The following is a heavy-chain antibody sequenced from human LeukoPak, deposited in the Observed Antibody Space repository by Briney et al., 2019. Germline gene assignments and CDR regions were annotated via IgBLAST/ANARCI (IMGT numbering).Heavy chain of an antibody. CDR3: AKDFPPGDPFFLTGYYTEWGYFDY. J-gene: IGHJ4*02. D-gene: IGHD3-9*01. CDR1: GFSFTDAW. V-gene: IGHV3-23*01. Sequence: PGGSLRLSCAASGFSFTDAWVTWVRQAPGKGLEWVSAISGSGGSTYYADSVKGRFTISRDNSKNTLYLQMNSLRAEDTAVYYCAKDFPPGDPFFLTGYYTEWGYFDYWGQGTLVTVSS. CDR2: ISGSGGST.